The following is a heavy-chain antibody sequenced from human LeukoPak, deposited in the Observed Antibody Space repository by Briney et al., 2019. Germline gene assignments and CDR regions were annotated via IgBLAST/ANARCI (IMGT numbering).Heavy chain of an antibody. J-gene: IGHJ5*02. Sequence: ASVKVSCKASGYTFTGYYMHWVRQAPGQGLEWMGWINPNSGGTNYAQKFQGRVTMTRDTSISTAYKELSRLRSDDTAVYYCARDLYCSGGSCYNWFDPWGQGTLVTVSS. CDR1: GYTFTGYY. D-gene: IGHD2-15*01. CDR3: ARDLYCSGGSCYNWFDP. V-gene: IGHV1-2*02. CDR2: INPNSGGT.